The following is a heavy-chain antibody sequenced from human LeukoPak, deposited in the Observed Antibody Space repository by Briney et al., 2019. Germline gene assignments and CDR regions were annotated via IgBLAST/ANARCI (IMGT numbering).Heavy chain of an antibody. CDR2: IKQDGSEK. V-gene: IGHV3-7*01. D-gene: IGHD4-17*01. Sequence: GGSLRLPCAASGFKFSSNWMSWVRQAPGKGLEWVANIKQDGSEKYYVDSVKGRFTISRDNAKNSLYLQMNSLRAEDTAVYYCAREGPSVTPYYWGQGTLVTVSS. CDR3: AREGPSVTPYY. CDR1: GFKFSSNW. J-gene: IGHJ4*02.